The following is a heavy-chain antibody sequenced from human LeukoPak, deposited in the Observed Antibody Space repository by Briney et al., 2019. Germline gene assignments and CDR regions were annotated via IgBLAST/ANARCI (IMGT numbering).Heavy chain of an antibody. J-gene: IGHJ5*02. CDR3: ARRNYYDSSGYFGNWFDP. Sequence: GESLKISCKGSGYSFTSYWIGWVRQMPGKGLEWMGIIYPGDSDTRYSPSFQGQVTISADKSISTAYLQWSSLKASDTAMYYCARRNYYDSSGYFGNWFDPWGQRTLVTVSS. V-gene: IGHV5-51*01. CDR2: IYPGDSDT. CDR1: GYSFTSYW. D-gene: IGHD3-22*01.